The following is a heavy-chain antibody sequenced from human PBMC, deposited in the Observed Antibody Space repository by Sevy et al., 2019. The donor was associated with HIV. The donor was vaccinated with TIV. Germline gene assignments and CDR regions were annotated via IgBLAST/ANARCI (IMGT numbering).Heavy chain of an antibody. D-gene: IGHD2-15*01. CDR1: GFTFDDYA. CDR2: ISWNSGSI. V-gene: IGHV3-9*01. Sequence: GGSLRLSCAASGFTFDDYAMHWVRQAPGKGLEWVSGISWNSGSIGYADSVKGRFTISRDNSKNTLYLQMNSLRAEDTAVYYCAREDIVLGEDNYYGIDVWGQGTTVTVSS. CDR3: AREDIVLGEDNYYGIDV. J-gene: IGHJ6*02.